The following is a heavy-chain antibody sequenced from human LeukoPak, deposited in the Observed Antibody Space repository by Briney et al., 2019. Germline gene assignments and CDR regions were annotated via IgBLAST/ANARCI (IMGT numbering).Heavy chain of an antibody. Sequence: SSETLSLTCTVSGGSISSYYWSWIRQPPGKGLEWIGYIYYSGSTNYNPSLKSRVTISVDTSKNQFSLKLSSVTAADTAVYYCARGVGHYYDTLTGYYTPYYFDYWGQGTLVTVSS. CDR1: GGSISSYY. J-gene: IGHJ4*02. D-gene: IGHD3-9*01. V-gene: IGHV4-59*01. CDR2: IYYSGST. CDR3: ARGVGHYYDTLTGYYTPYYFDY.